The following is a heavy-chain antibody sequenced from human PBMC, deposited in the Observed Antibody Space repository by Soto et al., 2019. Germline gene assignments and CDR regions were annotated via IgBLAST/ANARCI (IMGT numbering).Heavy chain of an antibody. Sequence: QVQLVQSGAEVKKPGASVKVSCKASGYTFTSYYIHWVRQAPGQGLEWMGIINPTGGSTNYPQKLRDRVTVTMDTSTSTVYMELSSLRSEDTAVYYCARGLTTGDFWGQGTLVTVSS. D-gene: IGHD4-17*01. CDR2: INPTGGST. CDR3: ARGLTTGDF. CDR1: GYTFTSYY. V-gene: IGHV1-46*03. J-gene: IGHJ4*02.